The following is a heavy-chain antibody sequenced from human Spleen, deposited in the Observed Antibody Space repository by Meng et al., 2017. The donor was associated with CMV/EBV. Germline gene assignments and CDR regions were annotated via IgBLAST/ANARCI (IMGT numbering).Heavy chain of an antibody. CDR2: INHSGST. D-gene: IGHD2-2*01. CDR3: ARGYCSGTNCYYGYYFDY. V-gene: IGHV4-34*01. J-gene: IGHJ4*02. Sequence: GSLRLSCAVYGGSFSGYYWSWIRQPPGKGLEWIGEINHSGSTNYNPSLKSRVTISMRTSKNQFSLNLRSVTAADTAIYYCARGYCSGTNCYYGYYFDYWGQGALVTVSS. CDR1: GGSFSGYY.